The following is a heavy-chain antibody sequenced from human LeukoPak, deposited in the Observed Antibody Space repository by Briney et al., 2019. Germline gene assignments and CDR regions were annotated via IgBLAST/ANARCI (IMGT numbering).Heavy chain of an antibody. J-gene: IGHJ4*02. CDR1: GYTFTGYY. CDR3: ARSDEYCSGGSCYQKPLDY. CDR2: INPNSGGT. V-gene: IGHV1-2*02. D-gene: IGHD2-15*01. Sequence: ASVKVSCKASGYTFTGYYMHWVRQAPGQGLEWMGWINPNSGGTNCAQKFQGRVTMTRDTSISTAYMELSRLRSDDTAVYYCARSDEYCSGGSCYQKPLDYWGQGTLVTVSS.